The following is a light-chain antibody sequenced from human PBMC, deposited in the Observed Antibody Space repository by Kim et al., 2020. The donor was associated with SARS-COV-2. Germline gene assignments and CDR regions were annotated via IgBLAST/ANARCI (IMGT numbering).Light chain of an antibody. Sequence: SPGERATLSCRASQSVSSSYLAWYQQKPRQAPRLLIYGASSRATGIPDRCSGSGSGTDFTLTISRLEPEDFVVYYCQQYGSSPKTFGQGTKVDIK. CDR2: GAS. V-gene: IGKV3-20*01. J-gene: IGKJ1*01. CDR1: QSVSSSY. CDR3: QQYGSSPKT.